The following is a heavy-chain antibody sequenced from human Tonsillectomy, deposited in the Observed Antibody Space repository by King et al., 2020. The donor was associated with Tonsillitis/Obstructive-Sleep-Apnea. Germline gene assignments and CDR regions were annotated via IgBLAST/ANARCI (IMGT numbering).Heavy chain of an antibody. V-gene: IGHV3-9*01. D-gene: IGHD2-2*02. CDR2: ISWNSGSI. CDR3: VKGIIVAVLTAIRGDAFDI. Sequence: DVQLVESGGGLVQPGRSLRLSCAASGFSFDDYAMHWVRQAPGKGLEWVSGISWNSGSIGYADSVKGRFTISRDNAKNSVYLQMNSLRAEDTALYYCVKGIIVAVLTAIRGDAFDIWCQGKMVTVSS. CDR1: GFSFDDYA. J-gene: IGHJ3*02.